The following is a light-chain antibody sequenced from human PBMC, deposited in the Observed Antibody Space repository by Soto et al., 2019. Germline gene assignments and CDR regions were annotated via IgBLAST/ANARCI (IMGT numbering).Light chain of an antibody. CDR1: QGINRF. V-gene: IGKV1-9*01. CDR2: AAS. CDR3: QQLKSNLIT. Sequence: DIQLTQSPSFLSSSVGDRVTITCRASQGINRFLAWYQQKPGKAPKLLIYAASTLQSGVPSRFSGSGSGTEFTLTISSLQSEDFATYYCQQLKSNLITFGQGTRLEIK. J-gene: IGKJ5*01.